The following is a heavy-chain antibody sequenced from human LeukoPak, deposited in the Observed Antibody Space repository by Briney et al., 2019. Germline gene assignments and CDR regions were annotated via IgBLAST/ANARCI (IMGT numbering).Heavy chain of an antibody. CDR1: GFTFSSYG. Sequence: PGGSLRLSCVTSGFTFSSYGMHWVRQVPGKGLEWVAVISYDAKSNYHVDSVKGRFTISRDNSKNTLYLQMNSLRAEDTAVYYCAKFFSFRQTTVTLDYWGQGTLVTVSS. V-gene: IGHV3-30*18. D-gene: IGHD4-17*01. CDR2: ISYDAKSN. CDR3: AKFFSFRQTTVTLDY. J-gene: IGHJ4*02.